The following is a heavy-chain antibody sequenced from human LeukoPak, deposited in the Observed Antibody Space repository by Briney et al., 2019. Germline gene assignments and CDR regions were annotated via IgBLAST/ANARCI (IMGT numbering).Heavy chain of an antibody. CDR3: ARVRGYGAFDI. J-gene: IGHJ3*02. Sequence: SETLSLTCTVSSGSISSYYWSWIRQPPGKGLEWIGYIYYSGSTNYNPSLKSRVTISVDTSKNQFSLKLSSVTAADTAVYYCARVRGYGAFDIWGQGTMVTVSS. V-gene: IGHV4-59*01. D-gene: IGHD1-1*01. CDR2: IYYSGST. CDR1: SGSISSYY.